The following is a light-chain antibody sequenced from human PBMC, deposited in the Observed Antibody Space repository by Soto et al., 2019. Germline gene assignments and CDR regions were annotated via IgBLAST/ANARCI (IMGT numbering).Light chain of an antibody. J-gene: IGKJ5*01. Sequence: EIVLTQSPGPLSLSPGERATLSCRASQSVSSTYLAWYQQKPGQAPRLLIYRTSTRATGIPDRFRGSGSGTDFTLTISRLEPEDFAVYYCQQFGSSVTFGQGTRLEIK. CDR3: QQFGSSVT. CDR2: RTS. V-gene: IGKV3-20*01. CDR1: QSVSSTY.